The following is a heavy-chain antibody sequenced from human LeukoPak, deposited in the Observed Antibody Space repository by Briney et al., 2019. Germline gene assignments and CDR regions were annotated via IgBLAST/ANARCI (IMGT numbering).Heavy chain of an antibody. V-gene: IGHV1-46*01. CDR2: INPSGGST. CDR1: GYTFTSYD. J-gene: IGHJ4*02. Sequence: ASVKVSCKASGYTFTSYDIHWVRQAPGQGLEWMGMINPSGGSTSYAQKFQGRVTMTRDASTSTVYVELSSLRCEDTAVYYCARAGSGFYYVGFDYWGQGTLDTVSS. D-gene: IGHD3-22*01. CDR3: ARAGSGFYYVGFDY.